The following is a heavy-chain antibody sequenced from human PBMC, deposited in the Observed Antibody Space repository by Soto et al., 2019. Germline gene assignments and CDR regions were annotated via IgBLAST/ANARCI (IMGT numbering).Heavy chain of an antibody. J-gene: IGHJ6*02. CDR3: ARDSITIFGVVIYYYYYGMDV. V-gene: IGHV3-21*01. Sequence: GGSLRLSCAASGFTFSSYSMNWVRQAPGKGLEWVSSISSSSSYIYYADSVKGRFTISRDNAKNSLYLQMNSLRAEDTAVYYCARDSITIFGVVIYYYYYGMDVWGQGTTVTV. D-gene: IGHD3-3*01. CDR1: GFTFSSYS. CDR2: ISSSSSYI.